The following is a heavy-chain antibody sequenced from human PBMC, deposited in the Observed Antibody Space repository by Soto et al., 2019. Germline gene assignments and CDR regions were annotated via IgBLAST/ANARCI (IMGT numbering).Heavy chain of an antibody. D-gene: IGHD2-8*01. CDR3: ARASGRKVYAKRASPPYYYYGMDV. V-gene: IGHV4-31*03. CDR1: GGSISSGGYY. CDR2: IYYSGST. Sequence: QVQLQESGPGLVKPSQTLSLTCTVSGGSISSGGYYWSWIRQHPGKGLEWIGYIYYSGSTYYNPSLKSRVTISVDTSKNHFSLKLSSVTAADTAVYYCARASGRKVYAKRASPPYYYYGMDVWGQGTTVTVSS. J-gene: IGHJ6*02.